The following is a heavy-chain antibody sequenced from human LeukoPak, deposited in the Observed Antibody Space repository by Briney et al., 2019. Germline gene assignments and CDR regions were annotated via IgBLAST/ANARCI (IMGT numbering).Heavy chain of an antibody. CDR2: IYYSGST. CDR1: GGSISSGGYY. D-gene: IGHD3-3*01. J-gene: IGHJ4*02. CDR3: AREDPILYYFEY. Sequence: PSETLSLTCTVSGGSISSGGYYWSWIRQHPGKGLEWIGYIYYSGSTYYNPSLKSRVTISVDTSKNQFSLKLSSVTAADTAVYYCAREDPILYYFEYWGQGTLVTVSS. V-gene: IGHV4-31*03.